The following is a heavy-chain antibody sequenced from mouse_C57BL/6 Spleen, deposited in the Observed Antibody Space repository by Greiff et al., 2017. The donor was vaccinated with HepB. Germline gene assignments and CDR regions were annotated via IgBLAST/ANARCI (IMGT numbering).Heavy chain of an antibody. V-gene: IGHV1-49*01. D-gene: IGHD2-4*01. CDR2: FTMYSDAT. J-gene: IGHJ4*01. CDR3: AKAAGDYEDAMDY. Sequence: KQSGAELVRPGSSVKLSCKDSYFSFMASAMHWVKQRPGHGLEWIGSFTMYSDATEYSENFKGKATLTANTSSSTAYMELSSLTSEDSAVYYCAKAAGDYEDAMDYWGQGTSVTVSS. CDR1: YFSFMASA.